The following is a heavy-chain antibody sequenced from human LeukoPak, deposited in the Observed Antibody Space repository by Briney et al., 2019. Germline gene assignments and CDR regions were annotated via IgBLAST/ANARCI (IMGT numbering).Heavy chain of an antibody. D-gene: IGHD3-22*01. CDR2: INSDGSST. V-gene: IGHV3-74*01. J-gene: IGHJ4*02. Sequence: GGSLRLSCAASGFTFSSYWMHWVRQAPGKGLVWVSRINSDGSSTTYADSVKGRFTISRDNAKNTVYLQMDSLRAEDTALYYCARAISYYDSSGYGNYWGQGTLVTASS. CDR3: ARAISYYDSSGYGNY. CDR1: GFTFSSYW.